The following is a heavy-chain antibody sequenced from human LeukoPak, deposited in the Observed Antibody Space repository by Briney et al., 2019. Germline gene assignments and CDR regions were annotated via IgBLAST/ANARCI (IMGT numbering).Heavy chain of an antibody. J-gene: IGHJ6*02. D-gene: IGHD6-13*01. CDR3: ARYCPTVLGSSSGCYYYGMDV. Sequence: GGSLRLSCAASGFTVSSNYMSWVRQAPGKGLEWVSVIYSGGSTYYADSVKGRFTISRDNSKNTLYLQMNSLGAEDTAVYYCARYCPTVLGSSSGCYYYGMDVWGQGTTVTVSS. CDR2: IYSGGST. CDR1: GFTVSSNY. V-gene: IGHV3-66*01.